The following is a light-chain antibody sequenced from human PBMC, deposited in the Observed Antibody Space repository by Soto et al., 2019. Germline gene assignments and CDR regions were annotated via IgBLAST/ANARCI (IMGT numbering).Light chain of an antibody. Sequence: DIQMTQSPSSLSASVGDRVTITCRASQSITNYLNWYQQKPGKAPKLLIYAASTLQSGVPSRFSGSGSGTDFALTISRLEPEDFAVYYCQQYGSSPFTFGPGTKVDIK. CDR1: QSITNY. CDR3: QQYGSSPFT. J-gene: IGKJ3*01. V-gene: IGKV1-39*01. CDR2: AAS.